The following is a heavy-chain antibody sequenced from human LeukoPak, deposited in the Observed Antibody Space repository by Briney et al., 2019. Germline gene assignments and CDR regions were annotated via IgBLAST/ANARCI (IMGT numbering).Heavy chain of an antibody. D-gene: IGHD3-3*01. J-gene: IGHJ4*02. CDR3: ASPNVHYDFCDYFDY. CDR2: ISVYNDNT. Sequence: ASVKVSCKASGYTFINYGISWVRQAPGQGLEWMGWISVYNDNTKYEQKFQGRVTMTTDTSTSTACMELRSLRSDDTAVYYCASPNVHYDFCDYFDYWGQGTLVTVSS. V-gene: IGHV1-18*01. CDR1: GYTFINYG.